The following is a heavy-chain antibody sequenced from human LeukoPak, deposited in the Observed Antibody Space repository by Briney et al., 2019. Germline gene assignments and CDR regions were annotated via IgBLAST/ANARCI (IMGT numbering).Heavy chain of an antibody. Sequence: SETLSLTCTVSGGSISSSSYYWGWIRQPPGKGLEWIGSIYYSGSTYYTPSLNSRVTISVDTSKSQFSLKLSSVTAADTAVYYCARGEYSSGLVDYWGQGTLVTVSS. CDR3: ARGEYSSGLVDY. J-gene: IGHJ4*02. D-gene: IGHD6-19*01. CDR2: IYYSGST. V-gene: IGHV4-39*01. CDR1: GGSISSSSYY.